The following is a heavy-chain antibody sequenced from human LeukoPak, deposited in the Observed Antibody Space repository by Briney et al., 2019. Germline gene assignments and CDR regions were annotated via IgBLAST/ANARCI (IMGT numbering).Heavy chain of an antibody. V-gene: IGHV3-33*01. CDR2: TWYDESNK. CDR3: ARYRGTDVMDV. CDR1: GFTISIYG. Sequence: PGRSLRLSCAASGFTISIYGMHWVRQAPGKGLEWVAVTWYDESNKYYADSVKGRFTISRDNSKTTLYLQMNSLKAEDTAVYYCARYRGTDVMDVWGQGTTVTVSS. D-gene: IGHD3/OR15-3a*01. J-gene: IGHJ6*02.